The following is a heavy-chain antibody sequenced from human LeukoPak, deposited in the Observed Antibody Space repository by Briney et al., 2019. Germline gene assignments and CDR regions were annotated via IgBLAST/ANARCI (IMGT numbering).Heavy chain of an antibody. CDR3: ARTIVGLYYFDY. Sequence: PSETLSLTCAVSGGSISNENWWGWVRQPPGKGLEWIGYIYYSGSTNYNPSLKSRVTISVDTSKNQFSLKLSSVTAADTAVYYCARTIVGLYYFDYWGQGTRVTVSS. CDR1: GGSISNENW. J-gene: IGHJ4*02. V-gene: IGHV4-4*02. CDR2: IYYSGST. D-gene: IGHD1-26*01.